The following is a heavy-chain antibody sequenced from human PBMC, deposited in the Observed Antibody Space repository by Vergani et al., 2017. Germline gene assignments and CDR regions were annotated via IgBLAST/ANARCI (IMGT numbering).Heavy chain of an antibody. V-gene: IGHV4-34*01. CDR2: INHSGST. J-gene: IGHJ4*02. CDR1: GGSFSGYY. Sequence: QVQLQQWGAGLLKPSETLSLTCAVYGGSFSGYYWNWIRQPPGKGLEWIGEINHSGSTNYNPSLKSRVTISVDTSKNQFSLKLSSVTAADTAVYYCARGADIVATIYGGLDYWGQGTLVTVSS. D-gene: IGHD5-12*01. CDR3: ARGADIVATIYGGLDY.